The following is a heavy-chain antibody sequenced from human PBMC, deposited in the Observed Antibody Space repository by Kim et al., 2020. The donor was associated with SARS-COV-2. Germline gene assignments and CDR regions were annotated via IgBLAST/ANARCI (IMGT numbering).Heavy chain of an antibody. CDR2: INHSGST. Sequence: SETLSLTCAVYGGSFSGYYWSWIRQPPGKGLEWIGEINHSGSTNYNPSLKSRVTISVDTSKNQFSLKLSSVTAADTAVYYCATVMIPAAAGTGNWFDPWG. CDR3: ATVMIPAAAGTGNWFDP. CDR1: GGSFSGYY. V-gene: IGHV4-34*01. D-gene: IGHD6-13*01. J-gene: IGHJ5*02.